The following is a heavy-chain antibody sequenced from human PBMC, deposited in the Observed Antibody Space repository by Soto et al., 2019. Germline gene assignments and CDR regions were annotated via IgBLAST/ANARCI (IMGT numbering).Heavy chain of an antibody. CDR1: GFTFKNYG. CDR3: SRGAWGTVTDY. V-gene: IGHV3-23*01. Sequence: EVQLLESGGGMVQPGGSLRLSCSASGFTFKNYGMTWVRQAPGKGLEWVSDISDSGGATYYADSVKGRFTISRDNSQTSLFLQMNSLRAEDTALYYCSRGAWGTVTDYWGQGTLVTASP. D-gene: IGHD3-16*01. CDR2: ISDSGGAT. J-gene: IGHJ4*02.